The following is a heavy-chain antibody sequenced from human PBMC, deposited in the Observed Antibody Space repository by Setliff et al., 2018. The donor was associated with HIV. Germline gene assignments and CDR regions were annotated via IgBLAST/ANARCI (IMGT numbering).Heavy chain of an antibody. V-gene: IGHV3-30*04. J-gene: IGHJ4*02. D-gene: IGHD1-1*01. CDR3: ATLRSNWHLEY. CDR1: GFTFSNYA. CDR2: ISYDGSDK. Sequence: PGGSLRLSCAASGFTFSNYAMHWVRQAPVKGLEWVAVISYDGSDKYYADSVKGRFTISRDNSKNTVYLQMNSLRAEDTAVYYCATLRSNWHLEYWGQGTLVTVSS.